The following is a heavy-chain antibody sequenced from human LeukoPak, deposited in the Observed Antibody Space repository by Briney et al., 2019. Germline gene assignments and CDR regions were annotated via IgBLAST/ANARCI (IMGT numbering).Heavy chain of an antibody. CDR1: GFIFSSYA. CDR2: ISSSSSYI. Sequence: PGGSLRLSCAASGFIFSSYAMSWVRQAPGKGLEWVSSISSSSSYIYYADSVKGRFTISRDNAKNSLYLQMNSLRAEDTAVYYCASIYDSSGYPFDYWGQGTLVTVSS. D-gene: IGHD3-22*01. CDR3: ASIYDSSGYPFDY. J-gene: IGHJ4*02. V-gene: IGHV3-21*01.